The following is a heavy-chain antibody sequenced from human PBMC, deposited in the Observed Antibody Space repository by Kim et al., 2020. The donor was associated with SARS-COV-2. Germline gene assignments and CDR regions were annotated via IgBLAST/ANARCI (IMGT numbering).Heavy chain of an antibody. CDR2: ISYDGSNK. Sequence: GGSLRLSCAASGFTFSSYSMHWVRQAPGKGLEWVAVISYDGSNKYYADSVKGRFTISRDNSKNTLYLQMNRLRAEDTAVYYCARGHIVVVSEYYFDYWGQGTLVTVSS. V-gene: IGHV3-30-3*01. CDR3: ARGHIVVVSEYYFDY. J-gene: IGHJ4*02. D-gene: IGHD2-21*01. CDR1: GFTFSSYS.